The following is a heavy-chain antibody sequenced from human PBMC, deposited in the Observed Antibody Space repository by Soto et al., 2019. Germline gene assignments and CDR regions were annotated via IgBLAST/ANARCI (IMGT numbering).Heavy chain of an antibody. J-gene: IGHJ4*02. CDR1: GGTISSYC. CDR3: ARERYSSSSCYFDY. Sequence: SETLSLTCTVSGGTISSYCWSGIRQPPGKGLEWVGYIYYSGSTNYNPSLKSRVTISVDTSKNQFSLKLSSVTAADTAVYYCARERYSSSSCYFDYWGQGTLVTVSS. D-gene: IGHD6-6*01. V-gene: IGHV4-59*01. CDR2: IYYSGST.